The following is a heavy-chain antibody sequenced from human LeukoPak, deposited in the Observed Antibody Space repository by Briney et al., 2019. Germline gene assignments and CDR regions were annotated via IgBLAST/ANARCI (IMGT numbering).Heavy chain of an antibody. CDR1: GFTVSSNY. CDR3: ARWGTRAAAHTNLLGGSVWFDP. D-gene: IGHD6-13*01. CDR2: IYSGGST. V-gene: IGHV3-53*04. J-gene: IGHJ5*02. Sequence: PGGSLRLSCAASGFTVSSNYMSWVRQAPGKGLEWVSVIYSGGSTYYADSVKGRFTISRHNSKNTLYLQMNSLRAEDTAVYYCARWGTRAAAHTNLLGGSVWFDPWGQGTLVTVSS.